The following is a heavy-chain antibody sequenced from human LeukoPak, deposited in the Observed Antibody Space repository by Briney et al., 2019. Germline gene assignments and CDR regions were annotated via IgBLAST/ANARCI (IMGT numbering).Heavy chain of an antibody. J-gene: IGHJ4*02. CDR1: GFTFSTYA. CDR3: ANWIGSSSRDY. Sequence: GGSLRLSCAASGFTFSTYAMTWVRQAPGKGLEWVSGINSNGDEIYYADSVRGRFTISRDNSSNALYLQMDSLRAEDTAVYYCANWIGSSSRDYWGQGTLVTVSS. D-gene: IGHD6-6*01. V-gene: IGHV3-23*01. CDR2: INSNGDEI.